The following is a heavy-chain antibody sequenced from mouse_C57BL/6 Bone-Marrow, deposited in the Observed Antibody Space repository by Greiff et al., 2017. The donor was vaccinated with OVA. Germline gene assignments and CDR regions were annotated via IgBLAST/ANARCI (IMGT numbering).Heavy chain of an antibody. Sequence: QVQLKQPGAELVKPGASVKLSCKASGYTFTSYWMQWVKQRPGQGLEWIGEIDPSDSYTNYNQKFKGKATLTVDTSSSTAYMQLSSLTSEDSAVYYCAREYDGSGGVFFDYWGQGTTRTVSS. CDR1: GYTFTSYW. V-gene: IGHV1-50*01. CDR2: IDPSDSYT. CDR3: AREYDGSGGVFFDY. D-gene: IGHD1-1*01. J-gene: IGHJ2*01.